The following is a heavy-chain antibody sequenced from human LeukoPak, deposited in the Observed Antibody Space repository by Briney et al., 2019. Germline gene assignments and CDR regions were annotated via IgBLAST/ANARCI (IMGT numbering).Heavy chain of an antibody. Sequence: ETLSLTCTVSGGSISSYYWSWIRQPPGKGLEWIGYIYYSGSTNYNPSLKSRVTISVDTSKNQFSLKLSSVTAADTAVYYCARHSYSSGPDYWGQGTLVTVSS. J-gene: IGHJ4*02. V-gene: IGHV4-59*08. CDR2: IYYSGST. D-gene: IGHD6-19*01. CDR3: ARHSYSSGPDY. CDR1: GGSISSYY.